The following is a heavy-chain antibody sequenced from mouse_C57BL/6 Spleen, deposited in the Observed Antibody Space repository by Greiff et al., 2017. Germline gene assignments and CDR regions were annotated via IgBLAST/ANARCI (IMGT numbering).Heavy chain of an antibody. CDR2: ISSGGDYI. CDR1: GFTFSSYA. D-gene: IGHD2-1*01. CDR3: TREGTVTSYFDY. J-gene: IGHJ2*01. V-gene: IGHV5-9-1*02. Sequence: DVQLVESGEGLVKPGGSLKLSCAASGFTFSSYAMSWVRQTPEKRLEWVAYISSGGDYIYYADTVKGRFTISRDNARNTLYLQMSSLKSEDTAMYYCTREGTVTSYFDYWGQGTTLTVSS.